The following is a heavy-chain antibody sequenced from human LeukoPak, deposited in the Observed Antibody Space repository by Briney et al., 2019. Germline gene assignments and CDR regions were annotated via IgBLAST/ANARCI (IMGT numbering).Heavy chain of an antibody. V-gene: IGHV3-33*01. Sequence: GRSLRLFCAASGFTFSSYGMHWVRQAPGKGLVWVVVIWYDGSNKYYADSVKGRFTISRDNSKNTLYLQMNSLRAEDTAVYYCARSDIVVVPAAIGYAIDYWGQGTLVTVSS. CDR2: IWYDGSNK. J-gene: IGHJ4*02. CDR1: GFTFSSYG. D-gene: IGHD2-2*02. CDR3: ARSDIVVVPAAIGYAIDY.